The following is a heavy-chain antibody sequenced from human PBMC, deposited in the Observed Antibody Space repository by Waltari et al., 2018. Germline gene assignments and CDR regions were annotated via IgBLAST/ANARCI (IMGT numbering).Heavy chain of an antibody. CDR2: INRGGNI. CDR3: ARAEQGGSAVGPDFQH. Sequence: QVHLQQWGAGLLKPSETLSLPCAAYGGPFRGYYGSWLRQPPGKGPEWIGEINRGGNINLNPSLKSRVIMSVDTSKNQVFLKLTSVTAADTAVYYCARAEQGGSAVGPDFQHWGQGTLVTVSS. D-gene: IGHD1-26*01. J-gene: IGHJ1*01. CDR1: GGPFRGYY. V-gene: IGHV4-34*01.